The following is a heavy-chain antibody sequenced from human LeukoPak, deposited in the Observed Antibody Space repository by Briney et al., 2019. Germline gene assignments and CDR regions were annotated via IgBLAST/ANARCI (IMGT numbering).Heavy chain of an antibody. CDR1: GYTFTSYY. D-gene: IGHD1-7*01. J-gene: IGHJ6*03. Sequence: GALVKVSCKASGYTFTSYYMRWVRQAPGQGLEWMGIINPSGGSTSYAQKFQGRVTMTRDTSTSTVYMELSSLRSEDTAVYYCARAGVTGTRVYYYYYYMDVWGKGTTVTVSS. CDR2: INPSGGST. V-gene: IGHV1-46*01. CDR3: ARAGVTGTRVYYYYYYMDV.